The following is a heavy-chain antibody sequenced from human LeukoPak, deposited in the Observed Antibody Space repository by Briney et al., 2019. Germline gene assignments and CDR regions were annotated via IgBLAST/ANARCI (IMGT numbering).Heavy chain of an antibody. CDR2: INHSGST. D-gene: IGHD3-3*01. CDR1: GGSFSGYY. J-gene: IGHJ4*02. Sequence: SETLSPTCAVYGGSFSGYYWSWIRQPPGKGLEWIGEINHSGSTNYNPSLKSRVTISVDTSKNQFSLKLSSVTAADTAVYYCARGQEYDFWSGFHVDYWGQGTLVTVSS. V-gene: IGHV4-34*01. CDR3: ARGQEYDFWSGFHVDY.